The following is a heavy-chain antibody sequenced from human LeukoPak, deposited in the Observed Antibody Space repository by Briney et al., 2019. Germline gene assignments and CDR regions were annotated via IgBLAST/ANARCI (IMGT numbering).Heavy chain of an antibody. Sequence: GGSLRLSCAASGFTFSDYYMSWIRQAPGKGLEWVSYISSSSSYTNYADSVKGRFTISRDNAKNSLYLQMSSLRAEDTAVYYCARAHSGYDPSDYWGQGTLVTVSS. CDR3: ARAHSGYDPSDY. V-gene: IGHV3-11*06. J-gene: IGHJ4*02. CDR2: ISSSSSYT. CDR1: GFTFSDYY. D-gene: IGHD5-12*01.